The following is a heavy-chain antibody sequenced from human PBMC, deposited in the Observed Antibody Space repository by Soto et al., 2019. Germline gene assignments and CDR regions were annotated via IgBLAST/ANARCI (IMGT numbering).Heavy chain of an antibody. CDR2: IWYDGSNK. Sequence: PWGSLRLSCAASGFTFISYGIRCVRHSPLKWREWVAVIWYDGSNKYYADSVKGRFTISRDNSKNTLYLQMNSLRAEDTAVYYCARDRYCSSTSCYYYGMDVWGQGTTVTVSS. V-gene: IGHV3-33*01. CDR3: ARDRYCSSTSCYYYGMDV. CDR1: GFTFISYG. D-gene: IGHD2-2*01. J-gene: IGHJ6*02.